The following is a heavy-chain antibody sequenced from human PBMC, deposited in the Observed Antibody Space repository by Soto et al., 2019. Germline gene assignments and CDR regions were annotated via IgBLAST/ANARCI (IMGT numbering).Heavy chain of an antibody. J-gene: IGHJ6*03. CDR1: GYTFSKYG. V-gene: IGHV1-18*01. CDR2: IDPSNGNT. Sequence: QVQLLQSGGEVRKPGASVKVSCKASGYTFSKYGTSWVRQARGQGLEWMAWIDPSNGNTNYAQKFQGRVTLTTDTSTTTAYMDLRSVKSDDTAVYFCARGVPESNAYYYYMDVWGKGTTVTVSS. CDR3: ARGVPESNAYYYYMDV.